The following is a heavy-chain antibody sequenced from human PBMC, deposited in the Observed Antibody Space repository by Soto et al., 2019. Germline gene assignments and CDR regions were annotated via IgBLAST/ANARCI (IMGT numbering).Heavy chain of an antibody. V-gene: IGHV3-23*01. D-gene: IGHD3-22*01. Sequence: GGFLRLSCAASGFTFSGYAMSWVRQAPGKGLEWVSSISNSGDRTFYADSVEGRFTISRDNSKNTLYLEMNSLRAGDTAIYYCIQGYFYDAWGQGTLVTVSS. CDR3: IQGYFYDA. CDR2: ISNSGDRT. J-gene: IGHJ4*02. CDR1: GFTFSGYA.